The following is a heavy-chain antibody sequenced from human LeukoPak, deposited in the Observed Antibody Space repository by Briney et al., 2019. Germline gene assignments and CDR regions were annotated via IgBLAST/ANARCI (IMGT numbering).Heavy chain of an antibody. CDR1: GFTLSGYW. CDR2: ITGDGSST. Sequence: PGGSLRLSCAASGFTLSGYWMHWVRQVPGKGLVWVSRITGDGSSTTYADSVKGRFTISRDNAKNTVFLQMISLRAKDTAVYYCARDTGWYFDLWGRGTLVTVSS. J-gene: IGHJ2*01. D-gene: IGHD4-17*01. CDR3: ARDTGWYFDL. V-gene: IGHV3-74*01.